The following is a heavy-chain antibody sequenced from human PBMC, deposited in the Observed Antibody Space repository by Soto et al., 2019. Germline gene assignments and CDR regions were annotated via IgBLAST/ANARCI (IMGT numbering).Heavy chain of an antibody. CDR1: GDSISTGGYY. V-gene: IGHV4-31*03. D-gene: IGHD3-22*01. J-gene: IGHJ1*01. CDR3: ATNGDYYDSSGPKYFPH. Sequence: QVQLQESGPGLVKPSQTLSLTCTVSGDSISTGGYYWSWIRQHPGKGLECIGYIYYSGTTYYNPSLKSRVTISVDTSKNQFSLKLSSVTAADTAVYYCATNGDYYDSSGPKYFPHWGQGTLVTVSS. CDR2: IYYSGTT.